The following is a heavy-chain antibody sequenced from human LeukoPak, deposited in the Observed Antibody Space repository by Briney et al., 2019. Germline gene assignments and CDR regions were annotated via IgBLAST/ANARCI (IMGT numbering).Heavy chain of an antibody. Sequence: GGSLRLSCAASGFTFSSYSMNWVRQAPGKGLEWVSSISSSSSYIYYADSVKGRFAISRDNAKNSLYLQMNSLRAEDTAVYYCARDRDNWNLDYWGQGTLVTVSS. V-gene: IGHV3-21*01. CDR3: ARDRDNWNLDY. CDR2: ISSSSSYI. D-gene: IGHD1-20*01. CDR1: GFTFSSYS. J-gene: IGHJ4*02.